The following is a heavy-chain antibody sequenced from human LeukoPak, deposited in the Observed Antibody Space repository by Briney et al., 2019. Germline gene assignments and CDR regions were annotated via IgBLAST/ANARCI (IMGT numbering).Heavy chain of an antibody. CDR1: KFTFSSYG. Sequence: GGSLRLSCAASKFTFSSYGMHWVRQAPGKGLEWVAFIRYDGSNKYYADSVKGRFTISRDNSKNTLYLQMNSLRAEDTAVYYCARDRGYCSGGSCYYFDYWGQGTLVTVSS. D-gene: IGHD2-15*01. CDR3: ARDRGYCSGGSCYYFDY. CDR2: IRYDGSNK. V-gene: IGHV3-30*02. J-gene: IGHJ4*02.